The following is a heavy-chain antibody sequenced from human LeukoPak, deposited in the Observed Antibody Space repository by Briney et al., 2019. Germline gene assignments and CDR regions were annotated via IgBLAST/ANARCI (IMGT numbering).Heavy chain of an antibody. Sequence: PGGSLRLSCAASGFTFSSYWMSWVRQAPGKGLEWVANIKQDGSEKYYVDSVKGRFTISRDNAKNSLYLQMNSLSAEDTAVYYCARQANDYVWGSYRYSPFDYWGQGTLVTVSS. CDR3: ARQANDYVWGSYRYSPFDY. D-gene: IGHD3-16*02. CDR1: GFTFSSYW. CDR2: IKQDGSEK. J-gene: IGHJ4*02. V-gene: IGHV3-7*01.